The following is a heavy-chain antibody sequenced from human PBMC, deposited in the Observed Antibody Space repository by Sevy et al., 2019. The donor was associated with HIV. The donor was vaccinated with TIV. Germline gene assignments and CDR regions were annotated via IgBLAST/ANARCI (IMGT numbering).Heavy chain of an antibody. D-gene: IGHD3-3*01. CDR3: ARDPEMIAPLYDFWSGSPSYGTHYYGMDV. V-gene: IGHV3-21*01. CDR2: ISSSSSYI. Sequence: GSLRLSCAASGFTFSSYSMNWVRQAPGKGLEWVSSISSSSSYIYYADSVKGRFSISRDNAKNSLYLQMNSLGAEETAVYYCARDPEMIAPLYDFWSGSPSYGTHYYGMDVWGQGTTVTVSS. CDR1: GFTFSSYS. J-gene: IGHJ6*02.